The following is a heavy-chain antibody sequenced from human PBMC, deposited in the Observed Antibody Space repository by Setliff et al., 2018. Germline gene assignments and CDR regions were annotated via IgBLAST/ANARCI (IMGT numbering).Heavy chain of an antibody. V-gene: IGHV1-2*02. CDR1: GGTFSDYG. J-gene: IGHJ5*02. CDR3: ARTKGFVDGYLDP. D-gene: IGHD3-10*01. CDR2: INTNSGDT. Sequence: ASVKVSCKASGGTFSDYGISWVRQAPGQGLEWMGWINTNSGDTRYAQMFQGRVTMTRDTSISTAYMELSRLRSDDTAVYYCARTKGFVDGYLDPWGQGTLVTVSS.